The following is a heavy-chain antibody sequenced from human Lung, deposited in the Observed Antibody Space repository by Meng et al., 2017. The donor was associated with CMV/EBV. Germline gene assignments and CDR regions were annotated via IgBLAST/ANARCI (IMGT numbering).Heavy chain of an antibody. CDR3: ARRSPNWGLGD. J-gene: IGHJ4*02. V-gene: IGHV4-34*01. D-gene: IGHD7-27*01. Sequence: SETLSLTCAVYGGSFSEYDWSWIRQSPGKGLEWIGEINHSGNTTYNPSLKSRATISIDASKRQFSLKLYSVTAADTAVYYCARRSPNWGLGDWGQGTLVNVSS. CDR1: GGSFSEYD. CDR2: INHSGNT.